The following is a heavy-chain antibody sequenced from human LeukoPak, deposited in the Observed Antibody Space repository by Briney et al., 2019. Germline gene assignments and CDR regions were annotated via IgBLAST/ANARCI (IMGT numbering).Heavy chain of an antibody. J-gene: IGHJ4*02. Sequence: GGSLRLSCSASGFTFSSYAMQWVRQAPGKGLEYVSAISSNGGSTYYADLVKGRFTISRDNSKNTLYLQMSSLRAEDTAVYYCVKQKTYYDILTGSFDYWGQGTLVTVSS. CDR1: GFTFSSYA. CDR3: VKQKTYYDILTGSFDY. CDR2: ISSNGGST. D-gene: IGHD3-9*01. V-gene: IGHV3-64D*09.